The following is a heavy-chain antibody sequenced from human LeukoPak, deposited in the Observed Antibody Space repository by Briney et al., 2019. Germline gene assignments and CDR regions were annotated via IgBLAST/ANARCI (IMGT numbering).Heavy chain of an antibody. CDR3: ARGTIAAAGYYYFDY. D-gene: IGHD6-13*01. Sequence: GGSLRLSCAASGFTFSSYWMHWVRQAPGKGLVWVSRINNDESHTTYADSVKGRFTISRDNAKNTLYLQMNSLRAEDTAVYYCARGTIAAAGYYYFDYWGQGTQVTVSS. CDR2: INNDESHT. J-gene: IGHJ4*02. V-gene: IGHV3-74*01. CDR1: GFTFSSYW.